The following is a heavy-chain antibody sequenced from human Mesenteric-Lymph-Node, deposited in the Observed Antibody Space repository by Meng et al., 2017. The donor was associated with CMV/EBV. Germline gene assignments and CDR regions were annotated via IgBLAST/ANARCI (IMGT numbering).Heavy chain of an antibody. Sequence: QVQSHQVGEGLLKPSETLAVTCAVYGGSFSGYYWNWIRQSPEKGLEWIGEINHSGSTTYNPSFTSRIIISVDTSTNQISLNMSSVTAADTAVYYCARGSSYDILTGYFDYWGQGALVTVSS. D-gene: IGHD3-9*01. CDR1: GGSFSGYY. V-gene: IGHV4-34*01. CDR3: ARGSSYDILTGYFDY. CDR2: INHSGST. J-gene: IGHJ4*02.